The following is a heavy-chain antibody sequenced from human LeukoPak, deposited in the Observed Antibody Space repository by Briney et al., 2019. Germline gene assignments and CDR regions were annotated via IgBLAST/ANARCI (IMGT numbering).Heavy chain of an antibody. J-gene: IGHJ4*02. D-gene: IGHD6-19*01. CDR3: ARAFSGWHYFDC. V-gene: IGHV1-18*01. CDR1: GYTFTSYG. CDR2: ISAYNGNT. Sequence: ASVKVSCKASGYTFTSYGITWVRQAPGQGLEWVGWISAYNGNTNYGQKLQGRVTMTTDTSTSTAYMELRSLRSDDTALYYCARAFSGWHYFDCWGQGILVTVSS.